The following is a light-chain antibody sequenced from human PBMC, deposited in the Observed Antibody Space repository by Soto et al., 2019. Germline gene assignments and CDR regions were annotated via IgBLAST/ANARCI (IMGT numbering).Light chain of an antibody. CDR3: GSYAGGNTFV. J-gene: IGLJ1*01. V-gene: IGLV2-8*01. CDR1: SSDVGGYNY. CDR2: EVT. Sequence: QSVLTQSPSASGSPGQPVTISCIGTSSDVGGYNYVSWYQHHPGKAPKLIIYEVTKRPSGVPDRFSGSRSGTTASLTVSGLQAEDEADYYCGSYAGGNTFVFGTGTKV.